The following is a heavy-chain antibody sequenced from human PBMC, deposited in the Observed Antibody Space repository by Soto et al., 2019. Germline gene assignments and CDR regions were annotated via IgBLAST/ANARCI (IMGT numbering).Heavy chain of an antibody. CDR2: IYWNDAK. CDR3: ANTEGDCRNGVCYTTWFDP. J-gene: IGHJ5*02. Sequence: QITLKESGPTLVKPTQTLTLTCTFSGFSLSTSGVGVGWIRQPPGKALVWLALIYWNDAKRYSPALKSRLTITTDTPKNHVVLTMTNMDPVDTATYYCANTEGDCRNGVCYTTWFDPWGQGTLVTVSS. CDR1: GFSLSTSGVG. V-gene: IGHV2-5*01. D-gene: IGHD2-8*01.